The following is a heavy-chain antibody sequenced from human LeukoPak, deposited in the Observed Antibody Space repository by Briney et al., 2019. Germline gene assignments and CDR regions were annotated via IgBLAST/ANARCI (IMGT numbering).Heavy chain of an antibody. V-gene: IGHV3-11*04. J-gene: IGHJ4*02. CDR1: GFTFSDYY. Sequence: GGSLRLSCAASGFTFSDYYMSWIRQAPGKGLEWVSYISSSGSTIYYADSVKGRFTISRDNAKNSLYLQMNSLRAEDTAVYYCASADYDFWSGYPPSPDYWGQGTLVTVSS. CDR2: ISSSGSTI. CDR3: ASADYDFWSGYPPSPDY. D-gene: IGHD3-3*01.